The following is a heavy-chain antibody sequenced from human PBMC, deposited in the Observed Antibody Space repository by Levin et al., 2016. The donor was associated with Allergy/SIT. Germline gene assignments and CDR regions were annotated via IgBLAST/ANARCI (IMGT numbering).Heavy chain of an antibody. CDR3: VLGGSGSFDY. CDR2: ISYDGSNK. V-gene: IGHV3-30*03. D-gene: IGHD3-10*01. J-gene: IGHJ4*02. Sequence: VRQAPGKGLEWVAVISYDGSNKNYADSVKGRFTISRDNSKNTLYLQMNSLRAEDTAVYYCVLGGSGSFDYWGQGTLVTVSS.